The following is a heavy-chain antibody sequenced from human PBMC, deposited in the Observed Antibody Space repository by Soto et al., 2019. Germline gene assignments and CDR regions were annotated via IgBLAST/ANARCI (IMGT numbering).Heavy chain of an antibody. J-gene: IGHJ6*02. CDR3: AKDIRRGYSYYYYYGMDV. V-gene: IGHV1-69*01. D-gene: IGHD5-18*01. CDR2: IIPIFGTA. Sequence: QVQLVQSGAEVKKPGSSVKVSCKASGGTFSSYAISWVRQAPGQGLEWMGGIIPIFGTANYAQKFQGRVTITADESTSTAYMELSSLRSEDTAVYYCAKDIRRGYSYYYYYGMDVWGQGTTVTVSS. CDR1: GGTFSSYA.